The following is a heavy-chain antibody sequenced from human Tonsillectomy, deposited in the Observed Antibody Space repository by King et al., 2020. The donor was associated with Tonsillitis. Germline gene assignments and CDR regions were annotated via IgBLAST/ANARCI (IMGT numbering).Heavy chain of an antibody. Sequence: VQLVESGGGLVKPGGSLRLSCAASGFTFSSYSMNWVRQAPGKGLEWVSSISSSISYIYYADSVKGRFTISRDNAKNSLYLQMNSLRAEDTAVYYCARDHDIRGYYDFWSGYFLGTGFDYWGQGTLVTVSS. CDR1: GFTFSSYS. CDR2: ISSSISYI. J-gene: IGHJ4*02. V-gene: IGHV3-21*01. D-gene: IGHD3-3*01. CDR3: ARDHDIRGYYDFWSGYFLGTGFDY.